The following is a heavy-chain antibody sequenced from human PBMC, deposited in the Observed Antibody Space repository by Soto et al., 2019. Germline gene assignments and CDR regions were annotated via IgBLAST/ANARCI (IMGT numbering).Heavy chain of an antibody. CDR1: GGSVSSGSYY. D-gene: IGHD5-18*01. CDR3: ASYSYGYKGSDL. V-gene: IGHV4-61*01. Sequence: QVQLQESGPGLVKPSETLSLTCTVSGGSVSSGSYYWSWIRQPPGKGLEWIGYIYYSGSTNYNPSPKSRVTISVDTSKNQFSLQLSSVTAADTAVDYCASYSYGYKGSDLCGRGTLVTVSS. CDR2: IYYSGST. J-gene: IGHJ2*01.